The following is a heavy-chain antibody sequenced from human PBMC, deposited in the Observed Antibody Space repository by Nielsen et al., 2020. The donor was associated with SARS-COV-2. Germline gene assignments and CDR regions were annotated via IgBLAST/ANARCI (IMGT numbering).Heavy chain of an antibody. CDR1: GGSTSSSSYY. D-gene: IGHD3-22*01. CDR3: ARDITDYYDSSGQDY. Sequence: SETLSLTCTVSGGSTSSSSYYWGWIRQPPGKGLEWIGSIYYSGSTYYNPSLKSRVTISVDTSKNQFSLKLSSVTAADAAVYYCARDITDYYDSSGQDYWGQGTLVTVSS. V-gene: IGHV4-39*07. CDR2: IYYSGST. J-gene: IGHJ4*02.